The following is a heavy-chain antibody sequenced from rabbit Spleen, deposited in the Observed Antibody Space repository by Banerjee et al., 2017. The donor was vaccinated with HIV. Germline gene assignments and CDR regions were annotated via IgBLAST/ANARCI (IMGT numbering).Heavy chain of an antibody. CDR1: GFTLSSYY. CDR2: IVPIFGVT. D-gene: IGHD6-1*01. CDR3: VREAGYGGYGDGNL. Sequence: QLKESGGGLVQPGGSLKLSCKASGFTLSSYYMNWVRQVPGKGLEWIGYIVPIFGVTYYANWVNGRFTISSHNAQNTLYLQLNSLTAADTATYFCVREAGYGGYGDGNLWGPGTLVTVS. V-gene: IGHV1S7*01. J-gene: IGHJ4*01.